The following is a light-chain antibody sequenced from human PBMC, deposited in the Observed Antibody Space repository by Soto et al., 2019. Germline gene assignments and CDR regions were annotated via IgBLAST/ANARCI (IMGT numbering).Light chain of an antibody. V-gene: IGKV3-15*01. Sequence: EIVMTQSPATLSVSPGERATLSCRASQSINGNLAGYQRKPGQAPRLLMYATSVRATGIPARFSGSGSGTEYTLTISSLQSEDFAVFYCQQYNNWYSFGQGTKLEIK. CDR3: QQYNNWYS. CDR2: ATS. J-gene: IGKJ2*03. CDR1: QSINGN.